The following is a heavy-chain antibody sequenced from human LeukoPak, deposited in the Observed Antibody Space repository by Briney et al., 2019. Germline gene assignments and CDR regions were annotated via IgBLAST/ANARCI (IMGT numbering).Heavy chain of an antibody. CDR1: GGTFSSYA. Sequence: ASVKVSCKASGGTFSSYAISWVRQAPGQGLEWMGWISAYNGNTNYAQKLQGRVTMTTDTSTSTAYMELRSLRSDDTAVYYCARDRQYDYVWGSYRPFDYWGQGTLVTVSS. D-gene: IGHD3-16*02. CDR2: ISAYNGNT. CDR3: ARDRQYDYVWGSYRPFDY. V-gene: IGHV1-18*01. J-gene: IGHJ4*02.